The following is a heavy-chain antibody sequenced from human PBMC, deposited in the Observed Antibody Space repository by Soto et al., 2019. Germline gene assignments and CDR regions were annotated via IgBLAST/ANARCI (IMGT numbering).Heavy chain of an antibody. V-gene: IGHV3-66*01. CDR1: GFTVSSNY. Sequence: GGSLRLSCAASGFTVSSNYMSWVRQAPEKGLEWVSVIYSGGSTYYADSVKGRFTISRDNSKNTLYLQMNSLRAEDTAMYYCARGWYGNYARDFDYWGQGTLVTVSS. CDR3: ARGWYGNYARDFDY. J-gene: IGHJ4*02. CDR2: IYSGGST. D-gene: IGHD4-17*01.